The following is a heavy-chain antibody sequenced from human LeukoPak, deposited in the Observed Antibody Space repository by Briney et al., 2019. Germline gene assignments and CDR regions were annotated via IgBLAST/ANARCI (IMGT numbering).Heavy chain of an antibody. CDR3: AREGPQLLWFGELWRDNWYFDL. CDR2: IYYSGST. V-gene: IGHV4-59*01. CDR1: GGSISSYY. J-gene: IGHJ2*01. D-gene: IGHD3-10*01. Sequence: SETLSLTCTVSGGSISSYYWSWIRQPPGKGLEWIGYIYYSGSTNYNPSLKSRVTISVDTSKNQFSLTLSSVTAADTAVYYCAREGPQLLWFGELWRDNWYFDLWGRGTLVTVSS.